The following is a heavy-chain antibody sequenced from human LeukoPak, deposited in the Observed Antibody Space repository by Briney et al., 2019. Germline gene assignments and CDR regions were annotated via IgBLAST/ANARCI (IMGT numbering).Heavy chain of an antibody. V-gene: IGHV4-59*08. Sequence: SETLSLTCTVSGASINSYYWGWVRQPPGKGLEWIGYIYDNGSTKSGSTNSNPSLKSRVTLSVDTSKNQFSLKLSSVTAADTAVYYCAKHGRLADFDYWGQGTLVTVSS. J-gene: IGHJ4*02. CDR2: IYDNGSTKSGST. D-gene: IGHD2-15*01. CDR1: GASINSYY. CDR3: AKHGRLADFDY.